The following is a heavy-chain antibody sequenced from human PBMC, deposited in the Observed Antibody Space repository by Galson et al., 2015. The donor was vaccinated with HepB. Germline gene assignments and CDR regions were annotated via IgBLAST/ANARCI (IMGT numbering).Heavy chain of an antibody. J-gene: IGHJ4*02. CDR2: ISGSGGST. CDR3: AKGSAPQLAPFDY. D-gene: IGHD3-10*01. CDR1: GFTFSSYA. Sequence: SLRLSCAVSGFTFSSYAMSWVRQAPGKGLEWVSAISGSGGSTYYADSVKGRFTISRDNSKNTLYLQMNSLRAEDTAVYYCAKGSAPQLAPFDYWGQGTLVTVSS. V-gene: IGHV3-23*01.